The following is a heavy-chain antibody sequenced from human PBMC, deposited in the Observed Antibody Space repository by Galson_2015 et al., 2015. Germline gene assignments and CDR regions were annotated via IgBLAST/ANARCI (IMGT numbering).Heavy chain of an antibody. CDR1: GFSLSGYY. V-gene: IGHV3-11*06. CDR3: AKEKGYSYDH. CDR2: ISAIGSHT. Sequence: SLRLSCAASGFSLSGYYMSWIRQAPGKGLEWVSYISAIGSHTKYADSVKGRFTISKDDAKNSLYLQMNSLRAEDTAIYYCAKEKGYSYDHWGQGTLVTVSP. J-gene: IGHJ4*02. D-gene: IGHD5-18*01.